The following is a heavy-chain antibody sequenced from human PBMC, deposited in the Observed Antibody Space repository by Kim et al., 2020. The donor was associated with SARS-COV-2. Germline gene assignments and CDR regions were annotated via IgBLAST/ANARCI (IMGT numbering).Heavy chain of an antibody. CDR1: GFTFSSYW. V-gene: IGHV3-74*01. J-gene: IGHJ6*02. D-gene: IGHD2-2*01. CDR3: ARGPYCSSISCFRDSYYYYGLDV. CDR2: INSDVSST. Sequence: GGSLRLSCAASGFTFSSYWMHWVRQAPGKGLVWVSRINSDVSSTSYADSVKGRFTISRDNAKNTLYLQMNSLRAEDTAVYYCARGPYCSSISCFRDSYYYYGLDVWGQGTTVTVSS.